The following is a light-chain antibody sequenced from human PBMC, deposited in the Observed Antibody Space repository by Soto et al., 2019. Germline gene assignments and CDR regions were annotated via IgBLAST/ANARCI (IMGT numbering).Light chain of an antibody. CDR1: QSSSNY. V-gene: IGKV1-39*01. Sequence: DIQMTQSPSSLSASVGDTCIITCRSSQSSSNYLNWYQQKPGKAPKLLIYAASSLQSGVPSRFSGSGSGTDFTLTISSLQPEDFATYYCQQANSFPSTFGQGTRLEIK. J-gene: IGKJ5*01. CDR2: AAS. CDR3: QQANSFPST.